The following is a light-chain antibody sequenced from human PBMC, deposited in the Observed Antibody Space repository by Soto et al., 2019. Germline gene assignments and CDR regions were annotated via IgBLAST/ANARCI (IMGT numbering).Light chain of an antibody. CDR1: SSDIGGYSF. J-gene: IGLJ2*01. Sequence: QSVLTQPPSVSGSPGQSVTISCSGTSSDIGGYSFVSWYQQHPGNTPKLIIYDVRNRPSGVPDRFSGSKSGNTASLTISGLQAEDEADYYCCSYAGTYSVIFGGGTKLPS. CDR2: DVR. V-gene: IGLV2-11*01. CDR3: CSYAGTYSVI.